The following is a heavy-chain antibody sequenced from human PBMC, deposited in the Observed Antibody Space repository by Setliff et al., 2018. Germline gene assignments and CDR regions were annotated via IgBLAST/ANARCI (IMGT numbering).Heavy chain of an antibody. D-gene: IGHD6-13*01. CDR3: ARDGVGQQLFVPYYYYGMDV. CDR2: ISSSSSTI. CDR1: GFTFSSYS. V-gene: IGHV3-48*04. J-gene: IGHJ6*02. Sequence: GGSLRLSCAASGFTFSSYSMNWVRQAPGKGLEWVSYISSSSSTIYYADSVKGRFTISRDNAKNSLYLQMNSLRAEDTAVYYCARDGVGQQLFVPYYYYGMDVWGQGTTVTVSS.